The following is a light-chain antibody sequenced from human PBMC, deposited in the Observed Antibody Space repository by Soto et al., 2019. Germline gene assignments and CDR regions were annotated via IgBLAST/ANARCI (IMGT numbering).Light chain of an antibody. V-gene: IGKV1-9*01. Sequence: IHLTHSPSSLSASVGDRVTITCLSSQGISSHLAWYQQKPGKAPKLLIYAASTLQSGVPSRFSGGGSGTDFTLTLSSLQPEDFATYYCQQVNSFPSTFGQGTRLEIK. J-gene: IGKJ5*01. CDR2: AAS. CDR3: QQVNSFPST. CDR1: QGISSH.